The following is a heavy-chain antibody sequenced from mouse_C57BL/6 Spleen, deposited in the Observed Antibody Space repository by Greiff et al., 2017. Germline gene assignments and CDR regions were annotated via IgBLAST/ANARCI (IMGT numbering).Heavy chain of an antibody. V-gene: IGHV1-64*01. J-gene: IGHJ2*01. CDR1: GYTFTSYW. CDR3: ARYPDYYCSDDFDY. CDR2: IHPNSGST. D-gene: IGHD1-1*01. Sequence: QVQLQQPGAELVKPGASVKLSCKASGYTFTSYWMHWVKQRPGQGLEWIGMIHPNSGSTNYNEKFKSKATLTVDKSSSTAYMQLSSLTSEDSAFYYCARYPDYYCSDDFDYWGQGTTLTFSS.